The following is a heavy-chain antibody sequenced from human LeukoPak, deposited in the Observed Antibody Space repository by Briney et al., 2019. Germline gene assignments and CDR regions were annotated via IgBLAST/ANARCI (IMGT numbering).Heavy chain of an antibody. V-gene: IGHV4-59*08. CDR3: ARTYCGANACPFDF. J-gene: IGHJ4*02. CDR1: GGSISTYY. Sequence: KPSETLSLTCTVSGGSISTYYWSWIRQPPGKGLECLGFIFHTGTTNYNPSLKRRVTISVDTSKNQFSLNLSSATAADTAGYDCARTYCGANACPFDFWGQGTLVTVSS. CDR2: IFHTGTT. D-gene: IGHD2-21*01.